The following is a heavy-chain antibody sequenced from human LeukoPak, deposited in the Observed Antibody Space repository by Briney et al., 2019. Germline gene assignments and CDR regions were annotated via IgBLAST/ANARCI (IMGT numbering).Heavy chain of an antibody. Sequence: GGSLRLSCAASGFIFSSYWMSWVRQAPGKGLEGVANIIQDGSEKYYVDSVKGRFTISRDNAKNSLYLQMNSLRAEATAVYYCARPRRVAVTATHPYYFDYWGQGTLVTVSS. D-gene: IGHD2-21*02. CDR2: IIQDGSEK. V-gene: IGHV3-7*01. CDR1: GFIFSSYW. CDR3: ARPRRVAVTATHPYYFDY. J-gene: IGHJ4*02.